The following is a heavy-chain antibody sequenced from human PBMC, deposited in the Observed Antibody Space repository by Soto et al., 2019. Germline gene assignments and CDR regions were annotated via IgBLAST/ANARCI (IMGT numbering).Heavy chain of an antibody. CDR3: ARGVYYGSGSYADYYYYMDV. Sequence: SETLSLTCAVYGGSFSGYYWSWIRQPPGKGLEWIGEINHSGSTNYNPSLKSRVTISVDTSKNQFSLKLSSVTAADTAVYYCARGVYYGSGSYADYYYYMDVWGKGTTVTVSS. CDR1: GGSFSGYY. CDR2: INHSGST. V-gene: IGHV4-34*01. D-gene: IGHD3-10*01. J-gene: IGHJ6*03.